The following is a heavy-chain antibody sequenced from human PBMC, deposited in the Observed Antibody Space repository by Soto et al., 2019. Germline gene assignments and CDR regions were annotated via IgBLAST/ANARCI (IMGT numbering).Heavy chain of an antibody. CDR1: GGSISSSNW. Sequence: SETLSLTCAVSGGSISSSNWWSWVRQPPGKGLEWIGEIYHSGSTNYNPSLKSRVTISVDKSKNQFSLKLSSVTAADTAVYYCARGVSVCPTTLPYWCDYIWANQEQDAFDIWGQGTMVTVSS. CDR3: ARGVSVCPTTLPYWCDYIWANQEQDAFDI. J-gene: IGHJ3*02. D-gene: IGHD3-16*01. CDR2: IYHSGST. V-gene: IGHV4-4*02.